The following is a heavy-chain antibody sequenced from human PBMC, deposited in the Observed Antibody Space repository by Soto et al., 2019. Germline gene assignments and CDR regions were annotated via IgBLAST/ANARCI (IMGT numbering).Heavy chain of an antibody. J-gene: IGHJ4*02. CDR1: GGSISSSSYY. CDR2: IYYSGST. V-gene: IGHV4-39*01. Sequence: QLQLQESGPGLVKPSETLSLTCTVSGGSISSSSYYWGWIRQPPGKGLEWIGSIYYSGSTYYHPSLKSRVTISVDTSNNQCSQMLSSVTAADTAMYYCARHGMDYYHSSGYYYSPYYFDYWGQGTLVTVSS. D-gene: IGHD3-22*01. CDR3: ARHGMDYYHSSGYYYSPYYFDY.